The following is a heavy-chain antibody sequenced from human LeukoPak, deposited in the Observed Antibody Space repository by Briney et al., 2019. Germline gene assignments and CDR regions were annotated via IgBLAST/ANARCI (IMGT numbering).Heavy chain of an antibody. CDR3: ARSILRDYYYYGMDV. D-gene: IGHD3-16*01. CDR2: IYHSGST. CDR1: GGSISSGGYS. J-gene: IGHJ6*02. Sequence: SETLSLTCAVSGGSISSGGYSWSWIRQPPGKGLEWIGYIYHSGSTYYNPSLKSRVTISVDRSKNQFSLKLSSVTAADTAVYYCARSILRDYYYYGMDVWGQGTTVTVSS. V-gene: IGHV4-30-2*01.